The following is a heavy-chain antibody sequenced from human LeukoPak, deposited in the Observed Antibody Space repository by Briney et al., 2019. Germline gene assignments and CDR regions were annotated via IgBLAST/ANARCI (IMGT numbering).Heavy chain of an antibody. CDR2: IYTSGST. CDR1: GGSIGSYY. CDR3: ARRGSSWYFDY. J-gene: IGHJ4*02. D-gene: IGHD6-13*01. V-gene: IGHV4-4*07. Sequence: PSETLSLTCSVSGGSIGSYYWSWIRQPAGKGLEWIGRIYTSGSTNYNPSLKSRVTMSIDMSKNQFSLKLSSVTAADTAVYYCARRGSSWYFDYWGQGTLVTVSS.